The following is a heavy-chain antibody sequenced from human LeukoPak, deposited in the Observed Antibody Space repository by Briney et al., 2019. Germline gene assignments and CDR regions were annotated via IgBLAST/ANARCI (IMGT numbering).Heavy chain of an antibody. CDR2: ISGSGGST. Sequence: GGSPRLSCAASGFTVITNDMTWVRQAPGKGLEWVSAISGSGGSTYYADSVKGRFTISRDNSKNTLYLQMNSLRAEDTAVYYCAKYEGGGGYSYGYGYYYYYMDVWGKGTTVTVSS. CDR1: GFTVITND. D-gene: IGHD5-18*01. J-gene: IGHJ6*03. V-gene: IGHV3-23*01. CDR3: AKYEGGGGYSYGYGYYYYYMDV.